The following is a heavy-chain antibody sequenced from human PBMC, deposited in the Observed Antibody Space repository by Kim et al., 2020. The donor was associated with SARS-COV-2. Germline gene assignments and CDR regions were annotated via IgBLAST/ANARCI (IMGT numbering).Heavy chain of an antibody. CDR2: IWYDGSNK. J-gene: IGHJ6*02. Sequence: GGSLRLSCAASGFTFSSYAMHWVRQAPGKGLEWVAVIWYDGSNKYYADSVKGRFTISRDNSKNTLYLQMNSLRAEDTAVYYCAKDVLRFLEWLLYGGTGPYYYGMDVWGQGTTVTVSS. V-gene: IGHV3-33*06. CDR3: AKDVLRFLEWLLYGGTGPYYYGMDV. D-gene: IGHD3-3*01. CDR1: GFTFSSYA.